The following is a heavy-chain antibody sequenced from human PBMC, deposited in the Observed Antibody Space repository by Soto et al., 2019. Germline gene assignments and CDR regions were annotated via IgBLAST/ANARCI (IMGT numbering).Heavy chain of an antibody. CDR3: AKADYDFWSGSLADY. D-gene: IGHD3-3*01. V-gene: IGHV3-30*18. CDR1: GFTFSSYG. CDR2: ISYDGSNK. J-gene: IGHJ4*02. Sequence: QVQLVESGGGVVQPGRSLRLSCAASGFTFSSYGMHWVRQAPGKGLEWVAVISYDGSNKYYADSVKGRFTISRDNSKNTLYLRMNSLRAEDTAVYYCAKADYDFWSGSLADYWGQGTLVTVSS.